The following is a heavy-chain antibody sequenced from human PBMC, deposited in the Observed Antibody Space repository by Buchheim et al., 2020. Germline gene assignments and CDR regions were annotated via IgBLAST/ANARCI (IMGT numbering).Heavy chain of an antibody. CDR3: ARVPGDRRAPYYYYGMDV. CDR2: IIYTGST. D-gene: IGHD3-10*01. Sequence: QVQLQQWGAGLLKPSETLSLTCAVYGGSFSGYYWSWIRQPPGKGVEWIGEIIYTGSTNYNPSLKCRVTISVDTSKNQFSLKLSSVTAADTAVYYCARVPGDRRAPYYYYGMDVWGQGTT. J-gene: IGHJ6*02. V-gene: IGHV4-34*12. CDR1: GGSFSGYY.